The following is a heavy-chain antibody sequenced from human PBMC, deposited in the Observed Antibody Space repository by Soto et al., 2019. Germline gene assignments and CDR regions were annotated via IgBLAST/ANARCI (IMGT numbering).Heavy chain of an antibody. CDR3: ARRLATTVSALGY. CDR2: ISEDGGTE. J-gene: IGHJ4*02. Sequence: PGGSLRLSCTASGFSFTSYNFHWVRQAPGKGLQWVAVISEDGGTEYFADSVRGRFLISKDTSKNTVYLQMNSLRPQDTCVYFGARRLATTVSALGYWGQGTLVTVSS. D-gene: IGHD4-4*01. CDR1: GFSFTSYN. V-gene: IGHV3-30-3*01.